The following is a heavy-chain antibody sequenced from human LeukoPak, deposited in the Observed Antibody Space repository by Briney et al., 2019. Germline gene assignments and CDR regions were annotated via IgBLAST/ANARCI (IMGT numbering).Heavy chain of an antibody. J-gene: IGHJ4*02. D-gene: IGHD6-6*01. V-gene: IGHV3-48*01. CDR1: GFTFSSYS. CDR2: ISSSSSTI. Sequence: GGSLRLSCAASGFTFSSYSMNWVRQAPGKGLEWVSYISSSSSTIYYADSVKGRFTISGDNAKNSLYLQMNSLRAEDTAVYYCARGRPRFDYWGQGTLVTVSS. CDR3: ARGRPRFDY.